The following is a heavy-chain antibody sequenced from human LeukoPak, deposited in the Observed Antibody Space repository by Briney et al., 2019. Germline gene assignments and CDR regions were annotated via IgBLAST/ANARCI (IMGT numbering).Heavy chain of an antibody. V-gene: IGHV3-11*01. D-gene: IGHD3-3*01. Sequence: LSLTCTVSGGSISSSRYYWGWIRQPPGKGLEWVSYISSSGSTIYYADSVKGRFTISRDNAKNSLYLQMNSLRAEDTAVYYCARDRLRIFGVVTYMFDYWGQGTLVTVSS. J-gene: IGHJ4*02. CDR3: ARDRLRIFGVVTYMFDY. CDR2: ISSSGSTI. CDR1: GGSISSSRYY.